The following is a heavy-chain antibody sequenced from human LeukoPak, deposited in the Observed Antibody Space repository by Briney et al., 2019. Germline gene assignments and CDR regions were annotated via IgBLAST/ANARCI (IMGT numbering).Heavy chain of an antibody. CDR2: IFYRGTT. Sequence: SETLSLTCTVSGGSISSTSYYWGWIRQPPGKGLEWIGNIFYRGTTYYNPSLKSRVSISVDTSKNQFSLKLSSVTAADTAVYYCARGGIGDWGQGTLVTVSS. CDR1: GGSISSTSYY. CDR3: ARGGIGD. J-gene: IGHJ4*02. V-gene: IGHV4-39*07. D-gene: IGHD3-16*01.